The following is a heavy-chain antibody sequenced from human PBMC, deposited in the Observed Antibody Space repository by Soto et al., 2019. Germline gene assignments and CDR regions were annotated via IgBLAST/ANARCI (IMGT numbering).Heavy chain of an antibody. D-gene: IGHD7-27*01. CDR1: GGSTTSGSYY. Sequence: SETLSLTCTVSGGSTTSGSYYWGWIRQPPGKGLEWIGSIYYGGSTNYNPSLKSRVTISVDTPKNQFSLKLSSVTAADTAVYYCAKNWNWGSLVHWGQGTLVTVSS. CDR2: IYYGGST. CDR3: AKNWNWGSLVH. V-gene: IGHV4-39*01. J-gene: IGHJ4*02.